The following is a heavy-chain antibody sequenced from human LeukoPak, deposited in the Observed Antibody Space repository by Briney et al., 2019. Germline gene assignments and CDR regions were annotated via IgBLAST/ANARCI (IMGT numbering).Heavy chain of an antibody. CDR1: GYTFTSYY. CDR3: ASAPTIIVGATDAFDI. V-gene: IGHV1-46*01. CDR2: INPSGGST. D-gene: IGHD1-26*01. Sequence: ASVKVSCKASGYTFTSYYMHWVRQAPGQGLEWMGIINPSGGSTSYAQKFQGRVTMTRDMSTSTVYMELSSLRSEDTAVYYCASAPTIIVGATDAFDIWGQGTMVTVSS. J-gene: IGHJ3*02.